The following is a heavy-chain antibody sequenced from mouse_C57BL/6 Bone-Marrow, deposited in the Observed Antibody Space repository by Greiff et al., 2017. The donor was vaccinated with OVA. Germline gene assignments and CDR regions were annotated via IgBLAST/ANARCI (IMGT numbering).Heavy chain of an antibody. CDR2: IYPGSGNT. V-gene: IGHV1-76*01. CDR3: ARGNGYYQFAY. Sequence: QVQLQQSGAELVRPGASVNLSCKASGYTFTDYYINWVKQRPGQGLEWIARIYPGSGNTYYNEKFKGKATLTAEKSSSTAYMQLSSLTSEDSAVYFCARGNGYYQFAYWGQGTLVTVSA. CDR1: GYTFTDYY. D-gene: IGHD2-3*01. J-gene: IGHJ3*01.